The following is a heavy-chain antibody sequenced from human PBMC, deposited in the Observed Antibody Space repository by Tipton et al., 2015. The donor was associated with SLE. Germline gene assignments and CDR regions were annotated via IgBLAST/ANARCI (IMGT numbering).Heavy chain of an antibody. CDR3: ARDNDDSSGYAPFDY. CDR2: IYTSGST. V-gene: IGHV4-4*07. CDR1: GCSISSYY. D-gene: IGHD3-22*01. J-gene: IGHJ4*02. Sequence: TLSLTCTVSGCSISSYYWSWIRQPAGEGLEWIGRIYTSGSTNYNPSLQSRVTISLDTSNTQFSLNLRSVTAADTAMYYCARDNDDSSGYAPFDYWGLGTLVTVSS.